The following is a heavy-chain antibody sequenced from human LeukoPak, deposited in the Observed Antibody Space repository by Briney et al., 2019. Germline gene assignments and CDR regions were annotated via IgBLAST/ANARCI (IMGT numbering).Heavy chain of an antibody. CDR3: ARSTVGTSCCTAVDY. CDR2: ISAGGDRT. J-gene: IGHJ4*02. D-gene: IGHD1-26*01. CDR1: GFTFSTYA. V-gene: IGHV3-23*01. Sequence: GGSLRLSCAASGFTFSTYAMTWVRQAPGKGLEWVSGISAGGDRTYYADSVKGLFTISRDNSKNTLYLQVNSLSAEDTDEYYCARSTVGTSCCTAVDYWGQGTLVTVSS.